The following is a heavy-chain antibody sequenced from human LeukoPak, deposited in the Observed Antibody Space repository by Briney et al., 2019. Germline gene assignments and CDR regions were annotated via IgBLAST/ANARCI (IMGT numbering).Heavy chain of an antibody. D-gene: IGHD2-2*01. J-gene: IGHJ4*02. CDR3: ARDGGIVVVPAAGGYFGY. Sequence: GGSLRLSCAASGFTFSSYAMHWVRQAPGKGLEWVAVISYDGSNKYYADSEKGRFTISRDNSKNTLYLQMNSLRAEDTAVYYCARDGGIVVVPAAGGYFGYWGQGTLVTVSS. CDR2: ISYDGSNK. V-gene: IGHV3-30*01. CDR1: GFTFSSYA.